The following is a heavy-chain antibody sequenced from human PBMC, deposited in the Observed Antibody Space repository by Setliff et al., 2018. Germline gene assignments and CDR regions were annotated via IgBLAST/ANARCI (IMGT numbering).Heavy chain of an antibody. D-gene: IGHD1-1*01. V-gene: IGHV4-38-2*02. J-gene: IGHJ6*03. CDR2: IFQSGIT. Sequence: SETLSLTCAVSGFSITNGYYWGWIRQSPGKGLEWIGNIFQSGITFYNPSLKSRVTMSLDTSQNQFSLKLRSVTAADTAVYYCARESAGDESVRHLYYTDVWGRGTTVTVSS. CDR3: ARESAGDESVRHLYYTDV. CDR1: GFSITNGYY.